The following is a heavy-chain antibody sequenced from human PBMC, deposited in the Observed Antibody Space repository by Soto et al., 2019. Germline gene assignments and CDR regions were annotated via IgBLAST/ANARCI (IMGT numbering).Heavy chain of an antibody. CDR2: IYHSGTT. V-gene: IGHV4-4*02. D-gene: IGHD3-10*02. Sequence: QVQLQESGPGLVKPSGTLSLTCDVSGDSISSINWWSWVRQPPGKGLEWIGEIYHSGTTNYNPSLMSRLIKSVDKSKNQFSLKSPSVTAAHTAGYYTATCSVFCTISPFEPWGHGTLVTVSS. J-gene: IGHJ5*02. CDR1: GDSISSINW. CDR3: ATCSVFCTISPFEP.